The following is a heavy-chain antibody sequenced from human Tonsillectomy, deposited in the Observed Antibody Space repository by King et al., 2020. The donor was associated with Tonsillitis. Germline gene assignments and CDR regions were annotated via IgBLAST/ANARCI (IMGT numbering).Heavy chain of an antibody. Sequence: VQLVQSGAEVKRPGSSVKVSCKSSGGTFSSHVFSWVRQAPGQGLEWMGGIIPMYGPLTYAQNFRGRVTITADESTSTAYMELSSLRPEDTAVYYFSLLEDYYMDVWGTGTTVTVSS. D-gene: IGHD5-24*01. CDR2: IIPMYGPL. J-gene: IGHJ6*03. CDR1: GGTFSSHV. CDR3: SLLEDYYMDV. V-gene: IGHV1-69*01.